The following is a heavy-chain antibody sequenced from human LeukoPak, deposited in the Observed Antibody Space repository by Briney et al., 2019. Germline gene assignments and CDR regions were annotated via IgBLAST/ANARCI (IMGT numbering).Heavy chain of an antibody. Sequence: SVKVSCKASGGTFSSYAISWVRQAPGQGLEWMGGIIPIFGTANYAQKFQGRVTITADESTSTAYMELSSLRSEDTAVYYYARAKKKVGATAYYFDYWGQGTLVTVSP. CDR1: GGTFSSYA. CDR2: IIPIFGTA. V-gene: IGHV1-69*13. J-gene: IGHJ4*02. D-gene: IGHD1-26*01. CDR3: ARAKKKVGATAYYFDY.